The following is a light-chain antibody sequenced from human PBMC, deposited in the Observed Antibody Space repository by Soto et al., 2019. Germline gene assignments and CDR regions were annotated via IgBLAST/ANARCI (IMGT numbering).Light chain of an antibody. CDR2: DTS. CDR1: QSVSCTY. Sequence: EIVLPQSPGSLPVSAGERATLSCRASQSVSCTYLAWYKQTPGQAPRLLVYDTSHRATGVPDRFSGSGSGTDFTLTISRLEPEDSAVYYCQQYDSSPWTFGQGTNV. V-gene: IGKV3-20*01. J-gene: IGKJ1*01. CDR3: QQYDSSPWT.